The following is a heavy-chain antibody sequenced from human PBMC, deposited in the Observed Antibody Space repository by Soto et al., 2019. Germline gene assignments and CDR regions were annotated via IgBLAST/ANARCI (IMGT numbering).Heavy chain of an antibody. J-gene: IGHJ4*02. CDR3: ANPDSYGDSDAY. V-gene: IGHV3-30*18. CDR2: ISYDGSNK. Sequence: QVQLVESGGGVVQPGTSLRLSCAASGFTFSTYGIHWVRQAPGKGLEWVAVISYDGSNKYYADSVKGRFTISRDNSKNTLYLQMNSLIAEDTAAYYCANPDSYGDSDAYWGQGTLVTVSS. CDR1: GFTFSTYG. D-gene: IGHD4-17*01.